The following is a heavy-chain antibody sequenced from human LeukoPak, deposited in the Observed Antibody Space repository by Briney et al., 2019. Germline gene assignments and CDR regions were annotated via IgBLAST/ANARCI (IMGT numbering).Heavy chain of an antibody. J-gene: IGHJ4*02. D-gene: IGHD3-22*01. V-gene: IGHV1-69*05. CDR1: GGTFSSYA. Sequence: SVKLSFKASGGTFSSYAISWVRQAPGQGLEWMGGIIPIFGTANYAQKFQGRVTITTDESTSTAYKELSSLRSEDTAVYYCARHYDIKDPFDYWGQGTLVTVSS. CDR3: ARHYDIKDPFDY. CDR2: IIPIFGTA.